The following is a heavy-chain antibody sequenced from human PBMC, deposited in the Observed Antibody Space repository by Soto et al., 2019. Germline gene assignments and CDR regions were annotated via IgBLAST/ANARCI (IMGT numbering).Heavy chain of an antibody. CDR2: IWYDGSNK. D-gene: IGHD1-26*01. V-gene: IGHV3-33*01. CDR3: ARDPPDGSYGTFYY. CDR1: GFTFSSYG. Sequence: QVQLVESGGGVVQPGRSLRLSCAASGFTFSSYGMHWVRQAPGKGLEWVAVIWYDGSNKYYADSVKGRFTISRDNSKNTVYLQMNSLRAEDTAVYYCARDPPDGSYGTFYYCGQATLVTVSS. J-gene: IGHJ4*02.